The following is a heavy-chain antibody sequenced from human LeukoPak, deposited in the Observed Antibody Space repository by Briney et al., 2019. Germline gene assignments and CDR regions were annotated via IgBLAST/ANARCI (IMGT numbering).Heavy chain of an antibody. J-gene: IGHJ4*02. CDR1: GFTFSSYA. Sequence: GGSLRLSCAASGFTFSSYAMHWVRQAPGKGLEWVAVISYDGSNKYYADSVKGRFTISRDNAKNSLYLQMNSLRAEDTAVYYCARVARGGLRLGELSLPVEDYWGQGTLVTVSS. V-gene: IGHV3-30*04. D-gene: IGHD3-16*02. CDR3: ARVARGGLRLGELSLPVEDY. CDR2: ISYDGSNK.